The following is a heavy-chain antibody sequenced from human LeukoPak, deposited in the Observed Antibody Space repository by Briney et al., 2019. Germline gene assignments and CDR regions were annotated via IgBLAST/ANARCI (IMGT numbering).Heavy chain of an antibody. V-gene: IGHV4-39*01. CDR2: IYYSGST. D-gene: IGHD5-24*01. CDR3: ARGRRDGYTLYYMDV. CDR1: GGSITSSSYY. Sequence: SETLSLTCTVSGGSITSSSYYWGWIRQPPGKGLEWIGSIYYSGSTHYTPSLKSRVTISIDTSKNQFSLKLDSVTAADTAVYYCARGRRDGYTLYYMDVWGKGTTVTISS. J-gene: IGHJ6*03.